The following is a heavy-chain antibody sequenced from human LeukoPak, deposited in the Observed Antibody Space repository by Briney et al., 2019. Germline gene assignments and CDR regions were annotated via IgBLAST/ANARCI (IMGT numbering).Heavy chain of an antibody. CDR3: TIDQMNY. CDR2: IFSNGDT. CDR1: EFTVSRNY. V-gene: IGHV3-53*01. J-gene: IGHJ4*02. D-gene: IGHD5-24*01. Sequence: GGSLRLSCTASEFTVSRNYMLWVRQAPGKGLEWVSLIFSNGDTHYADSVKGRFTISRDTSKNTVSLQMNSLRVEDTAMNYCTIDQMNYWGRGTLATLSS.